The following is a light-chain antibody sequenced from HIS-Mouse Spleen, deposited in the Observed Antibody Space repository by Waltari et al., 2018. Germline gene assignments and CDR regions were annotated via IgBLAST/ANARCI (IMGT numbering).Light chain of an antibody. V-gene: IGLV2-14*01. CDR3: SSYTSSSTF. CDR2: EVS. CDR1: SSDVGGYNY. J-gene: IGLJ1*01. Sequence: QSALTQPASVSGSPGQSITISCTGTSSDVGGYNYVSWYQQHPGKAPKLMIYEVSNRPAGVSNRFLGSKSGNTASLTISGLQAEDEADYYCSSYTSSSTFFGTGTKVTVL.